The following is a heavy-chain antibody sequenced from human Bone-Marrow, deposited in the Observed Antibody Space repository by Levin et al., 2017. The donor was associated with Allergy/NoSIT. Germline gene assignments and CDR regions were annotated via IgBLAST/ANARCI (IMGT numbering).Heavy chain of an antibody. Sequence: QTGGSLRLSCAASGFSVGTNYMSWVRQAPGKGLEWVSVIYSGDSAYYADSVKGRFTISRDMPKNTLHLQMNSLRAEDTAVYYCARDSGIGFCSGDFCSRCYMDVWGKGTTVTVSS. CDR1: GFSVGTNY. J-gene: IGHJ6*03. CDR2: IYSGDSA. CDR3: ARDSGIGFCSGDFCSRCYMDV. D-gene: IGHD2-15*01. V-gene: IGHV3-53*01.